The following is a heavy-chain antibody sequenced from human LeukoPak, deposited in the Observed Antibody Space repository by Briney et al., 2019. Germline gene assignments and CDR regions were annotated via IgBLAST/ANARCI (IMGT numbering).Heavy chain of an antibody. D-gene: IGHD1-1*01. V-gene: IGHV4-34*01. CDR2: INHSGST. CDR1: VGSLSGNY. Sequence: PSETLSLTCAVYVGSLSGNYWNWIRQPRRKGLEWIGEINHSGSTNYNPSLKSRVTITVDTSKNQFYLKLSSVTAADTAVYYCARLTRRSGNYFENWGQGTPVTVSS. CDR3: ARLTRRSGNYFEN. J-gene: IGHJ4*02.